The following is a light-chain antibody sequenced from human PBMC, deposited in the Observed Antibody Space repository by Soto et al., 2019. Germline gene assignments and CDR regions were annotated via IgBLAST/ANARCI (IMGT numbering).Light chain of an antibody. V-gene: IGLV2-14*01. CDR3: SSYTSSSTYV. Sequence: HSVLTPPAPVPGSPGQSITISCTRTSIDVGGYNYASWYQQHPGKAPNLRIYEVSNRPSGGSNRFSGSKSGNTGSLTISGLQAEDEADYYCSSYTSSSTYVCGTGTKVTVL. J-gene: IGLJ1*01. CDR1: SIDVGGYNY. CDR2: EVS.